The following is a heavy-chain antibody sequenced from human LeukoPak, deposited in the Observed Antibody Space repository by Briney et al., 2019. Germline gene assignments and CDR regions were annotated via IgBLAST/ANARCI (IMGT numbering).Heavy chain of an antibody. CDR1: GFTFSNYA. CDR2: ISNSGGST. D-gene: IGHD4-17*01. J-gene: IGHJ5*02. V-gene: IGHV3-23*01. Sequence: GGSLRLSCAASGFTFSNYAMSWVHQAPGKGLEWVSTISNSGGSTYCADSVKGRFTISRDNSKNTLYLQMNSLRAEDTAVYYCAKGTTVIRGGWFDPWGQGTLVTVSS. CDR3: AKGTTVIRGGWFDP.